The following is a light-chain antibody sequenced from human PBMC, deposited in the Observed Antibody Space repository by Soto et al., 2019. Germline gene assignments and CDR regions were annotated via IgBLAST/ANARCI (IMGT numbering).Light chain of an antibody. Sequence: DIQMTQSHSTLSASVGDRVTITCRASQSISSWLAWYQQKPGKAPKLLIYDASSLESGVPSRFSGSGSVTEFTLTISSLQPDDFATYYCQQYNSYWWTFGEGTKVEIK. J-gene: IGKJ1*01. CDR1: QSISSW. CDR2: DAS. CDR3: QQYNSYWWT. V-gene: IGKV1-5*01.